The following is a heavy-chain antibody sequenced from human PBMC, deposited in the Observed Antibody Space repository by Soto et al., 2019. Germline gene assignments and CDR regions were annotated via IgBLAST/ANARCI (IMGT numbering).Heavy chain of an antibody. J-gene: IGHJ4*02. CDR2: FIPIFGTA. Sequence: QVQLEQSGAEMKKPGSSVKVSCKASRDTFSSSGFSWVRRAPGQGLEWMGGFIPIFGTANYAPNFQGRVSITADEXXXXXXXXXXXXXXXXXXXXXXXXXXXXXGPIFDWGQGTLVSVSS. V-gene: IGHV1-69*01. CDR1: RDTFSSSG. CDR3: XXXXXXXGPIFD.